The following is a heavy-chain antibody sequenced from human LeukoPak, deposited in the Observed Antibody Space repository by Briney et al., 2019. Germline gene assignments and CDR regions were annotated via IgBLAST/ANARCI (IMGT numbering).Heavy chain of an antibody. CDR1: GYTFTSYD. Sequence: ASLKVSCKASGYTFTSYDINWVRQATGQGLEWMGWMNPNSGNTGYAQKLQGRVTMTTDTSTSTAYMELRSLRSDDTAVYYCARVPPPLGYCSSTSCPFDYWGQGTLVTVSS. CDR2: MNPNSGNT. D-gene: IGHD2-2*01. V-gene: IGHV1-8*01. J-gene: IGHJ4*02. CDR3: ARVPPPLGYCSSTSCPFDY.